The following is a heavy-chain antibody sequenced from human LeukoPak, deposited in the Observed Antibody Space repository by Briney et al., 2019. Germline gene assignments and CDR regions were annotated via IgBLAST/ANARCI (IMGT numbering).Heavy chain of an antibody. J-gene: IGHJ4*02. CDR3: AREGLRYYYDRSGYPPGY. V-gene: IGHV4-39*02. CDR1: GGSISSSSHY. D-gene: IGHD3-22*01. Sequence: PSETLSLTCTVSGGSISSSSHYWGWIRQPPGKGLEWIGSIHYSGSTYYNPSLKSRVTISVDTSKNQFSLKLRSATAADTAVYYCAREGLRYYYDRSGYPPGYWGQGTLVTVSS. CDR2: IHYSGST.